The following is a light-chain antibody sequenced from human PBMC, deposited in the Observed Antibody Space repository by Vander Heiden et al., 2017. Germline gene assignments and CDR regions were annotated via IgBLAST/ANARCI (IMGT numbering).Light chain of an antibody. J-gene: IGLJ3*02. CDR3: GTWDNSLTAGWV. CDR2: DNS. CDR1: SSNIGNNY. Sequence: QSVLTQPPSVSAAPGQKVTISCSGSSSNIGNNYVSWYQHLPGTAPKLLIYDNSKRPSGIPDRFSGSKSGTSATLDITGLQTGDEADYYCGTWDNSLTAGWVFGGGTKLTVL. V-gene: IGLV1-51*01.